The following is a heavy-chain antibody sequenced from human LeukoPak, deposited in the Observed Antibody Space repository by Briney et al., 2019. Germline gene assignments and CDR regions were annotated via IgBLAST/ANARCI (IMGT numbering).Heavy chain of an antibody. J-gene: IGHJ3*02. D-gene: IGHD3-3*01. CDR3: ARVQYYDFWSGYHDAFDI. Sequence: PQTLSLTCAVSGGSISSSNWWSWVRQPPGKGLEWIGEIYHSGSTNYNPSLKSRVTISVDKSKNQFSLKLSSVTAADTAVYYCARVQYYDFWSGYHDAFDIWGQGTMVTVSS. CDR1: GGSISSSNW. V-gene: IGHV4-4*03. CDR2: IYHSGST.